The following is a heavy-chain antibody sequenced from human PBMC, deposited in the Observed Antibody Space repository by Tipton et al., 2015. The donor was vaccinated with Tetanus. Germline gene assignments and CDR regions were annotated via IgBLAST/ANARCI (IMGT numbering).Heavy chain of an antibody. CDR3: AREADCGGGSCFSGDFDN. CDR2: SRYDGTDT. J-gene: IGHJ4*02. CDR1: GFIFSSYG. Sequence: LRLSCAASGFIFSSYGIHWVRQAPGKGLEWVAVSRYDGTDTYYADAVKGRFTISRDNSKNTLYLQMNSLRAEDTAVYYCAREADCGGGSCFSGDFDNWGQGTQVTVSS. D-gene: IGHD2-15*01. V-gene: IGHV3-33*01.